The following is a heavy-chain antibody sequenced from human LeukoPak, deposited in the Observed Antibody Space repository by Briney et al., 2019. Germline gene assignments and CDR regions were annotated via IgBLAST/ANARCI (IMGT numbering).Heavy chain of an antibody. Sequence: GGSLRLSCAASGFTFSSYSMNWVRQAPGKGLEWVSYISSSSSTIYYADSMKGRFTISRDNAKNSLYLQMNSLRAEDTAVYYCASLGGSYFDYYGMDVWGQGTTVTVSS. CDR3: ASLGGSYFDYYGMDV. V-gene: IGHV3-48*01. CDR2: ISSSSSTI. CDR1: GFTFSSYS. J-gene: IGHJ6*02. D-gene: IGHD1-26*01.